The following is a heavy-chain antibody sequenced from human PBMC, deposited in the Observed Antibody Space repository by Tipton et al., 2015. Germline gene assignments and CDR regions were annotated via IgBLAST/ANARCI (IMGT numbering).Heavy chain of an antibody. D-gene: IGHD3-10*01. Sequence: SLRLSCAASGFTVSSNYMSWVRQAPGKGLEWVSVKYSGGSTHYADSVKGRFTISRDNSKNTLHLQMNSLRVEDTAVYYCARHKDSGTYPLDYWGQGTLVTVSS. J-gene: IGHJ4*02. CDR1: GFTVSSNY. CDR3: ARHKDSGTYPLDY. V-gene: IGHV3-53*01. CDR2: KYSGGST.